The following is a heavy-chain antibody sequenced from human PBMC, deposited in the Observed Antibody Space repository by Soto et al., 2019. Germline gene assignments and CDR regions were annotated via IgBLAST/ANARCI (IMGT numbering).Heavy chain of an antibody. CDR2: IYHSGST. CDR1: GGSISSGGYS. D-gene: IGHD3-22*01. Sequence: QLQLQESGSGLVKPSQTLSLTCAVSGGSISSGGYSWSWIRQPPGKGLEWIGYIYHSGSTYYNPSLKSRVTISVDRSKNQFSLKLSSVTAADTAVYYCARVFYYYDSSGYPGIYWYFDLWGRGTLVTVSS. CDR3: ARVFYYYDSSGYPGIYWYFDL. J-gene: IGHJ2*01. V-gene: IGHV4-30-2*01.